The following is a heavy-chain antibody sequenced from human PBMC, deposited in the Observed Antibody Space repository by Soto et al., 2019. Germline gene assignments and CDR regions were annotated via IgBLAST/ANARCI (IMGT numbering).Heavy chain of an antibody. J-gene: IGHJ4*02. CDR1: GFTFSSHA. CDR3: AKHRSAIVAAIDFFDY. CDR2: ISDSGGNT. D-gene: IGHD1-26*01. Sequence: EVQVLESGGGLVQPGGSLRLSCAASGFTFSSHAMSWVRQAPGKGLEWVSTISDSGGNTYYTDSVKGQFTISRDNSKNTLYLQMNSLGAEDTAVYYCAKHRSAIVAAIDFFDYWGQGTLVTVSS. V-gene: IGHV3-23*01.